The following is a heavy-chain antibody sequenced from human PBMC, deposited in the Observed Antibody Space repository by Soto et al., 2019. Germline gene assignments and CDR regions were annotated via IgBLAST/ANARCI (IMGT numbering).Heavy chain of an antibody. D-gene: IGHD3-10*02. Sequence: QVQVQQSGAEVKEPGASVRISCKASGYTFISYYMHWVRQAPGQGLAWMGIIDPSGARTTYAQRFRGRVTMNWDTSRSTVYMDMTSLRPDDTAGYFCATTISYVDPGDYWGQGTVVSVSS. CDR1: GYTFISYY. J-gene: IGHJ4*02. CDR3: ATTISYVDPGDY. V-gene: IGHV1-46*01. CDR2: IDPSGART.